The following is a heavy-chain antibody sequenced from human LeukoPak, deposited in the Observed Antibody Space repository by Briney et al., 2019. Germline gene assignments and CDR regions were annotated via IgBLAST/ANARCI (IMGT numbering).Heavy chain of an antibody. V-gene: IGHV1-2*02. J-gene: IGHJ4*02. CDR3: ARTFTGYPELDY. CDR1: GYTFTGYY. CDR2: INPNSGGT. Sequence: ASVKVSCKASGYTFTGYYIHWVRQAPGQGLEWMGWINPNSGGTNYAQKFQGRVTMTRDTSISTAYMELSRLRSDDTAVYYCARTFTGYPELDYWGQGTLVTVSS. D-gene: IGHD3-9*01.